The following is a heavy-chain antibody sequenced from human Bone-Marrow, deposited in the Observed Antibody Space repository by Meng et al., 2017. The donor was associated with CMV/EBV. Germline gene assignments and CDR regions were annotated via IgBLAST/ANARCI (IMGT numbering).Heavy chain of an antibody. CDR2: ISSSGSTI. J-gene: IGHJ6*01. Sequence: GESLKISCAASGFTFSDYYMSWIRQAPGKGLEWVSYISSSGSTIYYADSVKGRFTISRDNAKNSLYLQMNSLRAEDTAVYYCARDKYYDFWSGYYNYYYYYGMDVWGQGTTVTGSS. CDR3: ARDKYYDFWSGYYNYYYYYGMDV. V-gene: IGHV3-11*04. D-gene: IGHD3-3*01. CDR1: GFTFSDYY.